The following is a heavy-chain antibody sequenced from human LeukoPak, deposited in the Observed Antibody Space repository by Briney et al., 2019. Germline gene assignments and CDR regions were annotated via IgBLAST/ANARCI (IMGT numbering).Heavy chain of an antibody. CDR1: GYTFTDYY. D-gene: IGHD6-6*01. CDR3: ARAGGSSSPSYYYGMDV. Sequence: ASVKVSCKASGYTFTDYYMHWVRQAPGQGLEWMGRINPNNGGTNYAQKFQGRVTMTRDTSISTAYMELNRLTSDDTAVYYCARAGGSSSPSYYYGMDVWGQGTTVTVSS. V-gene: IGHV1-2*06. CDR2: INPNNGGT. J-gene: IGHJ6*02.